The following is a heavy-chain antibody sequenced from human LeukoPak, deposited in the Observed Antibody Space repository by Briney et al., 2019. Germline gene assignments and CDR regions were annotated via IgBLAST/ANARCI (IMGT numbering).Heavy chain of an antibody. Sequence: GASVKVSCKASGGTFSSYAISWVRQAPGQGLEWMGWISAYNGNTNYAQKLQGRVTMTTDTSTSTAYMELRSLRSDDTAVYYCARGTYYDFWSGYSPDGGSPTDYWGQGTLVTVSS. CDR3: ARGTYYDFWSGYSPDGGSPTDY. CDR1: GGTFSSYA. CDR2: ISAYNGNT. V-gene: IGHV1-18*01. D-gene: IGHD3-3*01. J-gene: IGHJ4*02.